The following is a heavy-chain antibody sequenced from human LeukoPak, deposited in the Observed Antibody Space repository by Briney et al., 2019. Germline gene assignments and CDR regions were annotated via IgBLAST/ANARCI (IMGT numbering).Heavy chain of an antibody. V-gene: IGHV1-8*01. D-gene: IGHD3-22*01. CDR2: MNPNSGNT. CDR3: ARGGTYYYDSSGYYYL. J-gene: IGHJ5*02. CDR1: GYTFTSYD. Sequence: ASVKVSCKASGYTFTSYDINWVRQATGQGLECMGWMNPNSGNTGYAQKFQGRVTMTRNTSISTAYMELSSLRSEDTAVYYCARGGTYYYDSSGYYYLWGQGTLVTVSS.